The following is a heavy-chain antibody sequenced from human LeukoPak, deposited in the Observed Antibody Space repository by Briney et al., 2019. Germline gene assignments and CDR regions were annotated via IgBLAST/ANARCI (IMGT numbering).Heavy chain of an antibody. CDR1: GGSISSYY. V-gene: IGHV4-59*01. CDR2: IYYSGST. CDR3: ARNLRRYYYYMDV. D-gene: IGHD4-17*01. J-gene: IGHJ6*03. Sequence: SETLSLTCTVSGGSISSYYWSWIRHPPGKGLEWIGYIYYSGSTNYNPSLKSRVTISVDTSKNQFSLKLTSVTAAATAVYYCARNLRRYYYYMDVWGKGTTVTISS.